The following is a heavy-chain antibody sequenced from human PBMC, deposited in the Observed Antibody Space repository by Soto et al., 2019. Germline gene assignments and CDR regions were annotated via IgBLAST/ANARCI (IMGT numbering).Heavy chain of an antibody. V-gene: IGHV1-18*01. Sequence: ASVKVSCKASGYTFTSYGISWVRQAPGQGLEWMGWISAYNGNTNYAQKLQGRVTMTTDTSTSTAYMELRSLRSDDTAVYYCARAYYGSGSYYNGGYYYYMDVWGKGTTVTVSS. CDR3: ARAYYGSGSYYNGGYYYYMDV. CDR2: ISAYNGNT. J-gene: IGHJ6*03. CDR1: GYTFTSYG. D-gene: IGHD3-10*01.